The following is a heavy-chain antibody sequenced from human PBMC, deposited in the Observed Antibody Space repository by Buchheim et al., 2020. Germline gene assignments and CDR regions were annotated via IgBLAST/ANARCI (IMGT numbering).Heavy chain of an antibody. J-gene: IGHJ4*02. V-gene: IGHV4-59*08. CDR2: IYYSGST. Sequence: QVQLQESGPGLVKPSETLSLTCSVSGGSIRSNYWSWIRQPPGKGLEWIGYIYYSGSTNYNLSLKSRVTISVDTSKNQFSLQLRSVTAADTAVYYCARAVAGPYYFDYWGQGTL. D-gene: IGHD6-19*01. CDR1: GGSIRSNY. CDR3: ARAVAGPYYFDY.